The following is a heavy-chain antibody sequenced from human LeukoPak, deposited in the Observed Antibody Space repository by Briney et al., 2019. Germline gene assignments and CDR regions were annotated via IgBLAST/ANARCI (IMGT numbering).Heavy chain of an antibody. CDR1: GFTFSSYG. D-gene: IGHD4-17*01. V-gene: IGHV3-30*02. CDR3: ASHYGDYVWGNF. CDR2: IRYDGSNK. J-gene: IGHJ4*02. Sequence: GGSLRLSCAASGFTFSSYGMHWVRQAPGKGLEWVAFIRYDGSNKYYADSVKGRFTISRDNAKNSLYLQMNSLRAEGTAVYYCASHYGDYVWGNFWGQGTLVTVSS.